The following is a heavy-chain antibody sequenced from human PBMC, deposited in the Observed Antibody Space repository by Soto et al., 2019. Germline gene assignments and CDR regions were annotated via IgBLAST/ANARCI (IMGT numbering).Heavy chain of an antibody. D-gene: IGHD2-2*01. J-gene: IGHJ3*02. V-gene: IGHV4-39*01. CDR1: GGSISSSSYY. Sequence: SETLSLTCTVSGGSISSSSYYWGWIRQPPGKGLEWIGSIYYSGSTYYNPSLKSRVTISVDTSKNQFSLKLSSVTAADTAVYYCASSSDFDCSSTSCYGPDAFDIWGQGTMVTVSS. CDR2: IYYSGST. CDR3: ASSSDFDCSSTSCYGPDAFDI.